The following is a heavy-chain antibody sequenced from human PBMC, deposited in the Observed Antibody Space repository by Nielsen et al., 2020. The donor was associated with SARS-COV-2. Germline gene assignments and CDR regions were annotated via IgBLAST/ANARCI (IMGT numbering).Heavy chain of an antibody. CDR1: GFTFSNSW. Sequence: GESLKISCAASGFTFSNSWTHWVRQVPGKGLEWVSRIDNDGSSTVYADSVKGRFTISRDNAKNTLFLQMNSLRAEDTAVYYCAREGQQQLVHSYYYYGMDVWGQGTTVTVSS. CDR2: IDNDGSST. V-gene: IGHV3-74*01. D-gene: IGHD6-13*01. J-gene: IGHJ6*02. CDR3: AREGQQQLVHSYYYYGMDV.